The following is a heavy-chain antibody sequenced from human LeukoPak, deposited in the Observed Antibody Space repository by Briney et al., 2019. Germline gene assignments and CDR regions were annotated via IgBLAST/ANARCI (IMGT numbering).Heavy chain of an antibody. CDR1: GYTFTSYG. J-gene: IGHJ4*02. V-gene: IGHV1-18*01. Sequence: ASVNVSCKASGYTFTSYGISWVRQAPGQGLEWMGWISAYNGNTNYAQKLQGRVTMTTDTSTSTAYMELRSLRSEDTAVYYSARDADYGGDYDWGQGTLVTVSS. CDR3: ARDADYGGDYD. D-gene: IGHD4-23*01. CDR2: ISAYNGNT.